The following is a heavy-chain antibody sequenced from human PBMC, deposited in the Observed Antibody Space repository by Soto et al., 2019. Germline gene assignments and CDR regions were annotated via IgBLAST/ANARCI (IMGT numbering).Heavy chain of an antibody. D-gene: IGHD6-13*01. Sequence: SETLSLTCTVSGGSISSYYWSWIRQHPGKGLEWVGYIYYSGSAYYNPSLKSRVTISVDTSKNQFSLKLSSVTAADTAVYYCARERLSSRVSTYFDYWGQGTLVTVSS. V-gene: IGHV4-59*06. CDR3: ARERLSSRVSTYFDY. CDR1: GGSISSYY. J-gene: IGHJ4*02. CDR2: IYYSGSA.